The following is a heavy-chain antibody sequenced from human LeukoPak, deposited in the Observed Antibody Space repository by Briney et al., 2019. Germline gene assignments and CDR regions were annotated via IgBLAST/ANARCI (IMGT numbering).Heavy chain of an antibody. J-gene: IGHJ6*03. CDR1: GFTFSSYG. Sequence: GGSLRLSCAASGFTFSSYGMHWVREAPGKGLEWVAFIRFDGSNKYYADSVKGRFTISRDNSKNTLYLQMKSLRAEDTAVYYCAKGGGYEAQYYYYYLDVWGKGTTVTISS. CDR3: AKGGGYEAQYYYYYLDV. D-gene: IGHD5-12*01. CDR2: IRFDGSNK. V-gene: IGHV3-30*02.